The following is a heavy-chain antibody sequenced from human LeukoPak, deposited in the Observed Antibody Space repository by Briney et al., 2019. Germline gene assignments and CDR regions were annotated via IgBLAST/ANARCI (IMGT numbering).Heavy chain of an antibody. J-gene: IGHJ4*02. D-gene: IGHD5-12*01. V-gene: IGHV3-7*01. CDR3: ARVDQGGYDSLD. CDR1: GFNISDFW. CDR2: IKEDGTEK. Sequence: GGSLRLSCAASGFNISDFWMTWVRQAPGKGLEWVANIKEDGTEKHLIDSVRGRFTISRDNAKNSLYLQMNSLRAEDTAVYYCARVDQGGYDSLDWGQGTLVTVSS.